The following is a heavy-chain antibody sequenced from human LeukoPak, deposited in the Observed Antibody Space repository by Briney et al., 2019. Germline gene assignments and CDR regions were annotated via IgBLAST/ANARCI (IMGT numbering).Heavy chain of an antibody. CDR1: GFTFSSYG. D-gene: IGHD4-23*01. CDR3: AKDSGHYGGNSGWFDP. J-gene: IGHJ5*02. CDR2: ISGSGGST. Sequence: GGSLRLSCAASGFTFSSYGMSWVRQAPGKGLEWVSAISGSGGSTYYADSVKGRFTISRDNSKNTLYLQMNSLRAEDTAVYYCAKDSGHYGGNSGWFDPWGQGTLVTVSS. V-gene: IGHV3-23*01.